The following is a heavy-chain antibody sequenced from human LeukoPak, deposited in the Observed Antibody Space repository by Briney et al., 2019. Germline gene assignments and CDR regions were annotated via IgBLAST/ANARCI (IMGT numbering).Heavy chain of an antibody. CDR3: VKSGGYATAIRYFDL. CDR1: GFTFSSYW. Sequence: PGGSLRLSCAASGFTFSSYWMSWVRQAPGKGLEWVANIKQDGSEKYYVDSVKGRLTISRDNAKNSLYLQMDSLRTEDTALYYCVKSGGYATAIRYFDLWGRGTLVTVSS. J-gene: IGHJ2*01. V-gene: IGHV3-7*03. CDR2: IKQDGSEK. D-gene: IGHD2-21*02.